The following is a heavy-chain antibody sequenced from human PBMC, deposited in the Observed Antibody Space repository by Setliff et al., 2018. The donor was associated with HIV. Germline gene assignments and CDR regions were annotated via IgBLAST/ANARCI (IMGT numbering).Heavy chain of an antibody. CDR2: IHHSGST. V-gene: IGHV4-4*02. J-gene: IGHJ4*02. Sequence: SETLSLTCAVSGGSISSSNWWSWVRQAPGEGLEWIGEIHHSGSTNYNPSLKSRVTISIDTSKNQFSLKLSSVTAADTAIYYCARDLRTRGYGPYYFDYWGQGTLVTVSS. CDR3: ARDLRTRGYGPYYFDY. CDR1: GGSISSSNW. D-gene: IGHD5-12*01.